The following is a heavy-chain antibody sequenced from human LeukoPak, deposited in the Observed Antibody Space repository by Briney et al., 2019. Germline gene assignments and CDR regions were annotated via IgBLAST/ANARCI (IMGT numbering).Heavy chain of an antibody. CDR1: GGSFSGYH. Sequence: SETLSLTCAVYGGSFSGYHWNWIRQPPGKGLEWIGEINHSGSTNYNPSLKSRVTISVDTSKNQFSLKLSSVTAADTAVYYCARSDENFPFDFWGQGTLVTVSS. CDR2: INHSGST. D-gene: IGHD3-3*01. J-gene: IGHJ4*02. V-gene: IGHV4-34*01. CDR3: ARSDENFPFDF.